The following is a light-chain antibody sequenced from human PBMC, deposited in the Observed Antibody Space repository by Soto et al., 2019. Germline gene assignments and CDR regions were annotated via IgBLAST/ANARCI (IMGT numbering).Light chain of an antibody. CDR3: QQYGSSPIT. Sequence: EIVMTQSPATLSVSPGGSATLSCRASQSINRDLAWYEQKPGQTPRRVIYGASTWGTGVPPRFTGSGSGTEFTLTISRLEPEDFAVYYCQQYGSSPITFGQGTRLEIK. CDR1: QSINRD. CDR2: GAS. J-gene: IGKJ5*01. V-gene: IGKV3D-15*02.